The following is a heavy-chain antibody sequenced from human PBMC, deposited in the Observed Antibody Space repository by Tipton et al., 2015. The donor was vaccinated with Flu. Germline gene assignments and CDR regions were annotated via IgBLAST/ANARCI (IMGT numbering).Heavy chain of an antibody. CDR2: INPNSGDT. V-gene: IGHV1-2*04. CDR1: GYTFTAYY. CDR3: ARGRSIWSGFSSPPADY. J-gene: IGHJ4*02. Sequence: QVQLVQSGAEVKRPGASVKVSCTASGYTFTAYYLHWLRQAPGQGLEWMGWINPNSGDTNYAQKFQGWVTMTRDTSISTAYMELSRLQSDDTAVYCCARGRSIWSGFSSPPADYWGQGTLVTVSS. D-gene: IGHD3-3*01.